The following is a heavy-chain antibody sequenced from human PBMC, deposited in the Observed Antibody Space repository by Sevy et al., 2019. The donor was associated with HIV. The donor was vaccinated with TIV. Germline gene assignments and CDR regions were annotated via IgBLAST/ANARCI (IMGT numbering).Heavy chain of an antibody. D-gene: IGHD2-15*01. CDR3: ARVVGRGEYLIYAYLDY. J-gene: IGHJ4*02. V-gene: IGHV3-30*08. CDR1: AFSFSYYP. CDR2: ISYDGVNQ. Sequence: GGSLRLSCAASAFSFSYYPMHWVRQAPGKGLEWVALISYDGVNQYYAASVKGRFTVSRDNSKNTLYLQMNSLRAEDTGVYYCARVVGRGEYLIYAYLDYWGQGALVTVSS.